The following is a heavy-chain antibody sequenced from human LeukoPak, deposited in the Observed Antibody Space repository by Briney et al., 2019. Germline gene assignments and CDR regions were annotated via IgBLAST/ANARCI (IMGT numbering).Heavy chain of an antibody. CDR1: GGSLSTYY. CDR2: IYYSGST. V-gene: IGHV4-59*01. D-gene: IGHD3-22*01. Sequence: PSETLSLTCTVSGGSLSTYYWSWIRQPPGKGLEWTGHIYYSGSTNYNPSLKSRVTIAVDTSKNHFSLKLSSVTAADTAVYYCTRNYDSSGYTTFGYWGRGTLVTVSS. CDR3: TRNYDSSGYTTFGY. J-gene: IGHJ4*02.